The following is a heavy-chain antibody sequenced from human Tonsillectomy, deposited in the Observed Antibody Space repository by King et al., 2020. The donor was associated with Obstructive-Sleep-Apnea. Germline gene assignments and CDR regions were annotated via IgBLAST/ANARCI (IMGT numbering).Heavy chain of an antibody. J-gene: IGHJ3*02. D-gene: IGHD4-23*01. CDR2: IYNTGST. CDR1: GGSISSYS. V-gene: IGHV4-59*01. Sequence: QLQESGPGLVKPSETLSLTCTVSGGSISSYSWTWIRQPPGKGLEWSGYIYNTGSTNYNPSLKSRVTISIDTSKNQFSLKLSSVTAADTAVYYCARVWSTVVTNDAFDIWGQGTMVTVSS. CDR3: ARVWSTVVTNDAFDI.